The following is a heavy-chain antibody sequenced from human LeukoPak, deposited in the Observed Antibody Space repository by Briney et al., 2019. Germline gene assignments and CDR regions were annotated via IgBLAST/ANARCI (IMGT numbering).Heavy chain of an antibody. J-gene: IGHJ6*03. Sequence: ASVKVSCKASGYTFTSYYMHWVRQAPGQGLEWMGIINPSGGSTSYAQKFQGSVTMTRDTSTSTVYMELSSLRSEDTAVYYCARGDTAMVTSYYYYMDVWGKGTTVTISS. CDR3: ARGDTAMVTSYYYYMDV. CDR1: GYTFTSYY. D-gene: IGHD5-18*01. CDR2: INPSGGST. V-gene: IGHV1-46*01.